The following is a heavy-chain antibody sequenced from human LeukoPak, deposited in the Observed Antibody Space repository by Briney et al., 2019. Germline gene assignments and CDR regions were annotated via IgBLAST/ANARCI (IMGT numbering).Heavy chain of an antibody. D-gene: IGHD2-21*01. V-gene: IGHV3-23*01. CDR3: ARDHGLQMIARRGFDF. Sequence: GGSLRLSCTASGFTFSSYAMSWVRQAPGKGPEWVSTISGSGGTTYYADSVKGRFTISRDNSRNTEYLQMNSLRAEDTAVYYCARDHGLQMIARRGFDFWGQGTLVTVSS. J-gene: IGHJ4*02. CDR1: GFTFSSYA. CDR2: ISGSGGTT.